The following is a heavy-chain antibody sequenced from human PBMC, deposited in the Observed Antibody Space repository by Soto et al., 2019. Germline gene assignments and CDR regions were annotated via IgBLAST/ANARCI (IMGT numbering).Heavy chain of an antibody. J-gene: IGHJ4*02. CDR3: ARGYDYVWGTYRPPPLSFFDY. D-gene: IGHD3-16*01. CDR1: GYSFTNYL. Sequence: PGESLNISCKASGYSFTNYLIGWVRQMPGKGLEWMGIIYPSDSDTRYSPSFEGQVTISADKSISTAYLQWSSLKASDTAMYYCARGYDYVWGTYRPPPLSFFDYWGQGSLVTV. V-gene: IGHV5-51*01. CDR2: IYPSDSDT.